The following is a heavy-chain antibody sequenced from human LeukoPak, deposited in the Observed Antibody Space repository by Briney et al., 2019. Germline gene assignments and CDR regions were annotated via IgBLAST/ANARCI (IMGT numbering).Heavy chain of an antibody. CDR1: GLTFSNTW. J-gene: IGHJ4*02. V-gene: IGHV3-7*01. D-gene: IGHD3-10*01. Sequence: PAGSLRLSCAASGLTFSNTWMAWVRQVPGKGLEWVANINGDGSVKYHVDSVKGRFAISKDNARNSLYLQMNSLRAEDTAIYYCARDPAFGALDYWGPGTHVTVSS. CDR3: ARDPAFGALDY. CDR2: INGDGSVK.